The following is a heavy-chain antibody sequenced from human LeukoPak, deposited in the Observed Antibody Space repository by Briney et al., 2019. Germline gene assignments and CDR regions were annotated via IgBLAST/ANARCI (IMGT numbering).Heavy chain of an antibody. CDR2: IYAGGSGST. V-gene: IGHV3-66*01. CDR1: GFTVSSNY. J-gene: IGHJ1*01. CDR3: AGDGYDSNGYVEH. Sequence: PGGSLSLSCAVSGFTVSSNYVGWVRQAPGKGLEWVSVIYAGGSGSTYYATSVKGSFTISRYNSHITLNLQMNSLSAEDTALYYCAGDGYDSNGYVEHWGHGTLVTVSS. D-gene: IGHD3-22*01.